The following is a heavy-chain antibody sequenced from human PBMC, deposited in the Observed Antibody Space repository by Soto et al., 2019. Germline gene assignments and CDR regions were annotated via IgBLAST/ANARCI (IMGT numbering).Heavy chain of an antibody. CDR2: ISYDGINA. CDR3: ARGGEKISRVPEYYYGMAV. Sequence: QVQLVESGGGVVQPGGSLRLSCVASGFAFSTYSLHWVRQAPGKGLEWVAVISYDGINAYYPDSVKGRFTVSRDNSKNSMYQHMTSLRPENTAVFYCARGGEKISRVPEYYYGMAVWGQGTTVTISS. CDR1: GFAFSTYS. D-gene: IGHD7-27*01. V-gene: IGHV3-30*04. J-gene: IGHJ6*02.